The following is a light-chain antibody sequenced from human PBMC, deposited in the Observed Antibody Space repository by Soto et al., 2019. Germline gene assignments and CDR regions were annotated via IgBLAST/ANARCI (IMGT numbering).Light chain of an antibody. V-gene: IGKV3-20*01. CDR1: QSVASSL. CDR2: GAS. Sequence: EVVLTQSPGTLSLSPGERATLSCRASQSVASSLLAWYQQKPGQAPRLLIYGASSRATGSPDRFSGSGSGTDFTLTISRLDPEYFAVYYCQQYGSSPITFGQGTRLEIK. CDR3: QQYGSSPIT. J-gene: IGKJ5*01.